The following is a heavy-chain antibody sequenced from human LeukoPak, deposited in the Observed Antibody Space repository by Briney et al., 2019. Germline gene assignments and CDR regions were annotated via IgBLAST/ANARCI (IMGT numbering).Heavy chain of an antibody. CDR2: ISASGADT. J-gene: IGHJ4*02. CDR1: GLTFSNYA. CDR3: AKTSPARKGKLGDWYCLDY. Sequence: GGSLRLSCALSGLTFSNYAMSWVRQAPGKGLEWVSLISASGADTYYADSVKGRFTISRDNSKNTLYLQMNSLRAEDTAVYYCAKTSPARKGKLGDWYCLDYWGQGTLVTVSS. V-gene: IGHV3-23*01. D-gene: IGHD1-26*01.